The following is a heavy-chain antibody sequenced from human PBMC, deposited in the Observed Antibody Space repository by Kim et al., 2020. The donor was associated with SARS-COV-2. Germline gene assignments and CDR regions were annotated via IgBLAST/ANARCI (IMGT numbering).Heavy chain of an antibody. CDR1: GGTFSSYA. CDR3: ARDQWAYSGGECYSGYAFAI. D-gene: IGHD2-21*01. Sequence: SVKVSCKASGGTFSSYAISWVRQAPAQGLEWLGGIITIFGTANYAQKFHGRVTNTADASTCTAYMELSSLRPEDTAVYYCARDQWAYSGGECYSGYAFAIWGQGTMVPVS. J-gene: IGHJ3*02. CDR2: IITIFGTA. V-gene: IGHV1-69*13.